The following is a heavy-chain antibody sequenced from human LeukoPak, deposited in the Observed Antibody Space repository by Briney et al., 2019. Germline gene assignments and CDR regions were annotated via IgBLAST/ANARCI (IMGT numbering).Heavy chain of an antibody. Sequence: GGSLRLSCAASGFTVSNNYMSWVRQAPGKGLEWVSIIYAGGYTYYADSVKDRFTISRDNSKNTLYFQMNSLTAEDTAVYYCARNGPGGYYFDFWGQGTLVTVSS. D-gene: IGHD2-8*02. CDR1: GFTVSNNY. CDR2: IYAGGYT. V-gene: IGHV3-66*01. CDR3: ARNGPGGYYFDF. J-gene: IGHJ4*02.